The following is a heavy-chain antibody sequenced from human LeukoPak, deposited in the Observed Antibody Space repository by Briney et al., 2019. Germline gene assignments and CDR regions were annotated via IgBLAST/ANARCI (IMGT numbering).Heavy chain of an antibody. V-gene: IGHV1-8*01. CDR2: MNPNSGNT. D-gene: IGHD3/OR15-3a*01. CDR3: ARALSWTTNSYYYMDV. J-gene: IGHJ6*03. Sequence: GASVKVSCRASGYTFTSYDINWVRQATGQGLEWMGWMNPNSGNTGYAQKFQGRVTMTKNTSITTAYMELSSLRSEDTAVYYCARALSWTTNSYYYMDVCGKGTTVTVSS. CDR1: GYTFTSYD.